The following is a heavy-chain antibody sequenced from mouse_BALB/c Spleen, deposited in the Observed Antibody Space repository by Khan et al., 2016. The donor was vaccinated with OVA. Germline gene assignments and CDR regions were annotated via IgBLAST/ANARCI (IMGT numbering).Heavy chain of an antibody. CDR1: GFSLSNYG. D-gene: IGHD2-10*01. Sequence: QVQLKESGPGLVAPSQSLSITCTVSGFSLSNYGVNWVRQPPGKGLEWLGIIWAGGSTNYNSALMSKLSIRKDNAKSQVFLKMNSLQTDDTAIYYCARGTAYYGNYEAMDYWGQGTSVTVSS. V-gene: IGHV2-9*02. J-gene: IGHJ4*01. CDR2: IWAGGST. CDR3: ARGTAYYGNYEAMDY.